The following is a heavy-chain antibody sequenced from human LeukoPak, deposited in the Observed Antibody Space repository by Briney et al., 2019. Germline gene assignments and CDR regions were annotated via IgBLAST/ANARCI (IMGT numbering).Heavy chain of an antibody. Sequence: GGSLRLSCAASRFTFSSYSMYWVRQAPGKGLEWVSFISGSSRSIYYADSVKGRFTISRDNAKNSLYLQMNSLRAEDTAVYYCAGGVDYGGNSPGAFDIWGQGTTVTVSS. V-gene: IGHV3-21*01. J-gene: IGHJ3*02. CDR1: RFTFSSYS. CDR2: ISGSSRSI. D-gene: IGHD4-23*01. CDR3: AGGVDYGGNSPGAFDI.